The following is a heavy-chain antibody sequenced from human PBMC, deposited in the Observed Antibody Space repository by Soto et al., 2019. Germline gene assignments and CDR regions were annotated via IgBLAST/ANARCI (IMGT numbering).Heavy chain of an antibody. V-gene: IGHV1-18*01. CDR2: VNTYNGNT. Sequence: ASVKVSCETSGYGFSDYGVSWVRRAPGQGLEWMGWVNTYNGNTKYEKKFQGRVSFSTDASTRTVFLELTNLELDDAAVYYCARGLIPENYWGQGTRVTVSS. J-gene: IGHJ4*01. CDR1: GYGFSDYG. D-gene: IGHD2-2*01. CDR3: ARGLIPENY.